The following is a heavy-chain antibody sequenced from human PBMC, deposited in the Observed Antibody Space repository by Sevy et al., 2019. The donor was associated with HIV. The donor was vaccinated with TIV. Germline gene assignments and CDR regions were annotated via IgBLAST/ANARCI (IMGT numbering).Heavy chain of an antibody. CDR3: ARSWDYWGQMGY. V-gene: IGHV3-7*03. Sequence: GGSLRLSCAASGFTFNNYWMTWVRQAPGKGLEWVANIKQDGSDKYYMESVKGRFNISRDNTKNSLYLQLNSPRAVDTAVYYCARSWDYWGQMGYWGQGTLVTVSS. CDR2: IKQDGSDK. J-gene: IGHJ4*02. D-gene: IGHD7-27*01. CDR1: GFTFNNYW.